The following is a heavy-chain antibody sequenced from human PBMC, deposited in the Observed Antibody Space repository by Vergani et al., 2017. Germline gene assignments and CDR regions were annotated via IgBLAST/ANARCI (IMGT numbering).Heavy chain of an antibody. CDR2: IYYSGST. D-gene: IGHD1-26*01. V-gene: IGHV4-31*03. J-gene: IGHJ4*02. CDR3: SRETGGGLWELLDRGYFDY. Sequence: QVQLQQWGAGLLKPSQTLSLTCTVSGGSISSGGYYWSWIRQHPGKGLEWIGYIYYSGSTYYNPSLKSRVTISVDTSKNQFSLKLSSVTAADTAVYYCSRETGGGLWELLDRGYFDYWGQGTLVTVSS. CDR1: GGSISSGGYY.